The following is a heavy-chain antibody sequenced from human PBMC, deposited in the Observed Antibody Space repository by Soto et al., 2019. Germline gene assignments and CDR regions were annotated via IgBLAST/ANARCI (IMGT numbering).Heavy chain of an antibody. Sequence: GGSLRLSCAASGFTFSSYAMSWVRQAPGKGLEWVSAISGSGGSTYYADSVKGRFTISRDNSKNTLYLQMNSLRAEDTAVYYYAKAYTTENDYGDREPGDSPDAFDIWGQGTMVTVSS. CDR1: GFTFSSYA. V-gene: IGHV3-23*01. CDR2: ISGSGGST. J-gene: IGHJ3*02. CDR3: AKAYTTENDYGDREPGDSPDAFDI. D-gene: IGHD4-17*01.